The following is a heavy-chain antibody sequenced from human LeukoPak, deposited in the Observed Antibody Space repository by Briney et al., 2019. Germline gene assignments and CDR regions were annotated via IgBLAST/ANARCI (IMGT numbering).Heavy chain of an antibody. V-gene: IGHV1-2*02. D-gene: IGHD3-22*01. CDR1: GYTFTGYY. J-gene: IGHJ4*02. CDR2: INPNSGGT. CDR3: ARLLGDYYDSSGYYPLFDY. Sequence: ASVKVSCKASGYTFTGYYMHWVRQAPGQGLEWMGWINPNSGGTNYAQKFQGRVTMTRDTSISTAYMELSRLRSEDTAVYYCARLLGDYYDSSGYYPLFDYWGQGTLDTVSS.